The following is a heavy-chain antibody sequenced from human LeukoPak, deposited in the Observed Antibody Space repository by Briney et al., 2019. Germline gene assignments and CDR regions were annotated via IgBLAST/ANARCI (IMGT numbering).Heavy chain of an antibody. CDR1: GYTFTSYY. J-gene: IGHJ3*02. D-gene: IGHD3-10*01. V-gene: IGHV1-2*02. CDR3: ARGHVLLWFGELFNLSKDAFDI. Sequence: GASVKVSCKASGYTFTSYYMHWVRQAPGQGLEWMGWINPNSGGTNYAQKFQGRVTMTRDTSISTAYMELSRLRSDDTAVYYCARGHVLLWFGELFNLSKDAFDIWGQGTMVTVSS. CDR2: INPNSGGT.